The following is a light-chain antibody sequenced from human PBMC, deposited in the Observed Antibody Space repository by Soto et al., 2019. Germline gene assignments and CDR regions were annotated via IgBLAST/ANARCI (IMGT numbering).Light chain of an antibody. Sequence: DIQMTQSPSTLSGSVGDRVTITCRASQTISSWLAWCQQKPGKAPKLLIYKASTLKSGVPSRFSGSVSGTKFTPPTSSLQPNDFATYYSKQYNSNPEPFGKGTKVDTK. CDR3: KQYNSNPEP. J-gene: IGKJ1*01. CDR2: KAS. V-gene: IGKV1-5*03. CDR1: QTISSW.